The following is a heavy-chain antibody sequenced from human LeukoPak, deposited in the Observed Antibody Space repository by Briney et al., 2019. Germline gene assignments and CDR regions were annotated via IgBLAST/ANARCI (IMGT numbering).Heavy chain of an antibody. J-gene: IGHJ4*02. CDR1: GGSISSSSYY. V-gene: IGHV4-39*01. D-gene: IGHD3-9*01. Sequence: PSETLSLTCTVSGGSISSSSYYWGWIRQPPGKGLEWIGSIYYSGSTHYNPSLKSRVTISVDTSKNQFSLKLSSVTAADTAVYYCARGGSDYDILTGYSPAFDYWGQGTLVTVSS. CDR2: IYYSGST. CDR3: ARGGSDYDILTGYSPAFDY.